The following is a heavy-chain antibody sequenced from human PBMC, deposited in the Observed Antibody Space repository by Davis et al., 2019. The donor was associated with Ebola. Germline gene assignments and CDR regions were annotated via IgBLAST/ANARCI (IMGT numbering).Heavy chain of an antibody. V-gene: IGHV4-30-2*01. CDR1: GGSISSGGYS. D-gene: IGHD3-22*01. CDR3: ARQTYYYDSSGYYRWVFDY. Sequence: SETLSLTCAVSGGSISSGGYSWSWIRQPPGKGLEWIGYIYHSGSTYYNPSLKSRVTISVDTSKNQFSLKLSSVTAADTAVYYCARQTYYYDSSGYYRWVFDYWGQGTLVTVSS. J-gene: IGHJ4*02. CDR2: IYHSGST.